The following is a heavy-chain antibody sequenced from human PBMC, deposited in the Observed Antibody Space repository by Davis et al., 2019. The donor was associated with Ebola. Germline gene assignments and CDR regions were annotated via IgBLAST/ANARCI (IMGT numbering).Heavy chain of an antibody. J-gene: IGHJ4*02. Sequence: PGGSLRLSCAASGFTFSGSAMHWVRQASGKGLEWVGRIRSKANSYATAYAASVKGRFTISRDDSKNTAYLQMNSLKTEDTAVYYCTRSLDSSGYPLLDYWGQGTLVTVSS. CDR3: TRSLDSSGYPLLDY. CDR1: GFTFSGSA. V-gene: IGHV3-73*01. CDR2: IRSKANSYAT. D-gene: IGHD3-22*01.